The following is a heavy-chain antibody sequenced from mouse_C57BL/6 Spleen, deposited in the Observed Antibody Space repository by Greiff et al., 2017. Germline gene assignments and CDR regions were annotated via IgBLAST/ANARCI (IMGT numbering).Heavy chain of an antibody. CDR1: GYTFTSYW. CDR3: ARISYDYDWFAY. J-gene: IGHJ3*01. Sequence: QVQLQQPGAELVKPGASVKLSCKASGYTFTSYWMHWVKQRPGQGLEWIGMIHPNSGSTNYNEKFKSKATLTVDKSSSTAYMQLSSLTSEDSAVYYCARISYDYDWFAYWGQGTLVTVSA. D-gene: IGHD2-4*01. CDR2: IHPNSGST. V-gene: IGHV1-64*01.